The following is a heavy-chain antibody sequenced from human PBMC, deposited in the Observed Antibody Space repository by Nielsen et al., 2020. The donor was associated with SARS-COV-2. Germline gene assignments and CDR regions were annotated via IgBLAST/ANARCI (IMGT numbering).Heavy chain of an antibody. D-gene: IGHD5-18*01. CDR3: ARDLRVVDTVMVSLYYYGMDV. Sequence: WVRQAPGQGLEWMGGIIPIFGTANYAQKFQGRVTITADESTSTAYMELSSLRSEDTAVYYCARDLRVVDTVMVSLYYYGMDVWGQGTTVTVSS. V-gene: IGHV1-69*01. J-gene: IGHJ6*02. CDR2: IIPIFGTA.